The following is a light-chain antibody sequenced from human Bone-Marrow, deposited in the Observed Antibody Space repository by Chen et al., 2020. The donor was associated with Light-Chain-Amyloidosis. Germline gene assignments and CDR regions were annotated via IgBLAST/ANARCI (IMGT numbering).Light chain of an antibody. CDR3: QSAASRGTYEVI. V-gene: IGLV3-25*03. Sequence: SYELTQPPSVSVSPGQTARITCSGDDLPTKYAYWYQQKPGQAPVLVIHRDTERPSGISERFSGSTSGTTPTLSISGVQAEDEADYHCQSAASRGTYEVIFGGGTKLTVL. CDR2: RDT. CDR1: DLPTKY. J-gene: IGLJ2*01.